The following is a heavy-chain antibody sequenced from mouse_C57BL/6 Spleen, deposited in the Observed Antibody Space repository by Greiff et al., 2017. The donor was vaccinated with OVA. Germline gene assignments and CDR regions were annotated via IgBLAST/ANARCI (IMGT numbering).Heavy chain of an antibody. CDR3: ARHEGDGYYSNAMGY. CDR2: FYPGSGSI. D-gene: IGHD2-3*01. Sequence: QVQLQQSGAELVKPGASVTLSCKASGYTFTEYTIHWVKQRSGQGLEWIGWFYPGSGSIQYNEKFKDKATLTADKASSTGYMELSRVTSEDSAVYFCARHEGDGYYSNAMGYWGQGTAVTVSS. V-gene: IGHV1-62-2*01. J-gene: IGHJ4*01. CDR1: GYTFTEYT.